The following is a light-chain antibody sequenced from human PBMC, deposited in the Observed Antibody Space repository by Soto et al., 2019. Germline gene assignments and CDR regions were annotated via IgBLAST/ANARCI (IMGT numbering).Light chain of an antibody. J-gene: IGLJ1*01. V-gene: IGLV2-14*03. CDR3: SSYTSSSIPYV. CDR2: DVN. Sequence: QSALTQPASVSGSPGQSITISCTGTSSDVGAYNFVSWYQQHPGKAPILMIYDVNNRPSGVSDRFSGSKSGNTASLTISGLQAEDEADYYCSSYTSSSIPYVFGIGTKLTVL. CDR1: SSDVGAYNF.